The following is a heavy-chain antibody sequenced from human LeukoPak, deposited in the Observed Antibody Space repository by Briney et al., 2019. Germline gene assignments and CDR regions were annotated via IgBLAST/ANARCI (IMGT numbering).Heavy chain of an antibody. Sequence: GGSLRLSCAASGFTFSSYTMNWVRQAPGKGLEWVANIKQDGSEKYYVDSVKGRFTISRDNAKNSLYLQMNSLRAEDTAVYYCARETGTNVGYWGQGTLVTVSS. V-gene: IGHV3-7*01. CDR3: ARETGTNVGY. CDR1: GFTFSSYT. J-gene: IGHJ4*02. CDR2: IKQDGSEK. D-gene: IGHD1-7*01.